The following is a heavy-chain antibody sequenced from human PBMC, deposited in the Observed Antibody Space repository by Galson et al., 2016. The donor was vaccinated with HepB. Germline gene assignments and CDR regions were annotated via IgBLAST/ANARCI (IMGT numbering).Heavy chain of an antibody. CDR1: GKSLSELS. Sequence: SVKVSCKVSGKSLSELSMYWVRQAPGKGLEWMGGFDPEDGETLYAQMFQGRVTMTEDTSTDTAYMELSSLRSEDTAVYYCATGPLGAISVSFDHWGQGALVTVSS. J-gene: IGHJ4*02. CDR2: FDPEDGET. D-gene: IGHD1-26*01. CDR3: ATGPLGAISVSFDH. V-gene: IGHV1-24*01.